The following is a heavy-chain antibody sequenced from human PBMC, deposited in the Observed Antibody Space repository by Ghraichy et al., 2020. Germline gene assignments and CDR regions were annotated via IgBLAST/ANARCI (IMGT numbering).Heavy chain of an antibody. CDR2: INSGGSST. CDR3: ARGWVATGTFDY. V-gene: IGHV3-74*03. CDR1: GFTFSGYW. J-gene: IGHJ4*02. Sequence: GGSLRLSCAASGFTFSGYWMHWVRQAPGKGLVWVSRINSGGSSTVYADSVKGRFTISRDNAKNTLYLQINSLRAEDTAVYYCARGWVATGTFDYWGQGTLVTVSS. D-gene: IGHD4-23*01.